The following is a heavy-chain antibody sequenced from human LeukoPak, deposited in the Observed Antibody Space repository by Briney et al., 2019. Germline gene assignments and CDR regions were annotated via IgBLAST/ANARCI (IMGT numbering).Heavy chain of an antibody. V-gene: IGHV4-61*02. Sequence: SQTLSLTCTVSGGSISSGSYYWSWIRQPAGKGLEWIGRIYTSGSTNYNPSLKSRVNISPDTSENQFSLKLSSVTAADTAVYYCARALGAFDIWGQGTMVTVSS. CDR2: IYTSGST. J-gene: IGHJ3*02. CDR3: ARALGAFDI. CDR1: GGSISSGSYY.